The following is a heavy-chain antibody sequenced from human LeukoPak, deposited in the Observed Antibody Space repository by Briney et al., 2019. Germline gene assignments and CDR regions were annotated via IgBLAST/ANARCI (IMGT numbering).Heavy chain of an antibody. CDR1: GYSFTSSW. D-gene: IGHD1-26*01. CDR2: IYPGDSAT. CDR3: ASPGALVGATMDAFDI. J-gene: IGHJ3*02. Sequence: GESLKISCKGSGYSFTSSWIGWVRQMAGGGLEWMGFIYPGDSATRYNPSFQGQVTISADKSISTAYQQWSSLKASETAMYYCASPGALVGATMDAFDIWGQGTMVTVSS. V-gene: IGHV5-51*01.